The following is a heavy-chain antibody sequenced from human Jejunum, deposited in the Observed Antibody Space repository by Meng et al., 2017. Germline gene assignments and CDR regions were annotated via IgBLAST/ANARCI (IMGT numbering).Heavy chain of an antibody. V-gene: IGHV6-1*01. CDR2: TYYRSKWYN. CDR3: ARDYGTSRPFEY. D-gene: IGHD1/OR15-1a*01. CDR1: GYGVSSTVPA. Sequence: LVTPPSPHSLTLAICGYGVSSTVPAWNRIRHSPSRGLEWRGRTYYRSKWYNDYAVSVKGRIAINLDTSKNQFFLQLNSVTPEDTAVYYCARDYGTSRPFEYWGQGILVTVSS. J-gene: IGHJ4*02.